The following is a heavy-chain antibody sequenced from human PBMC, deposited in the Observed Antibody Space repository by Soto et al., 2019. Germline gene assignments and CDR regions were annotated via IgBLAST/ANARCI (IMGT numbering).Heavy chain of an antibody. CDR2: IIPMYGPA. Sequence: QVPLVQSGAEVKKPGSSVTVSCKASGGTFSSYAIHWVRQAPGQGLEWMGGIIPMYGPAKYAQRFQGRVTITADEATTTVYVELTSLTSQDTAVYYCARVTSMVRGVIDNGFDPWGHGTLVIVSS. CDR1: GGTFSSYA. D-gene: IGHD3-10*01. J-gene: IGHJ5*02. V-gene: IGHV1-69*01. CDR3: ARVTSMVRGVIDNGFDP.